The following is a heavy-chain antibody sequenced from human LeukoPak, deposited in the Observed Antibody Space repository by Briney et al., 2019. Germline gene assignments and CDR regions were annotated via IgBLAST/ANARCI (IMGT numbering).Heavy chain of an antibody. Sequence: GGSLRLSCAASGFTVSSNYMSWVRQAPGKGLEWVSYITNSGGTIYYADSVKGRFTISRDNAKNSLYLQMNSLRAEDTAVYFCARVSGYFDYWGQGTLVTVSS. J-gene: IGHJ4*02. V-gene: IGHV3-11*04. CDR2: ITNSGGTI. CDR3: ARVSGYFDY. CDR1: GFTVSSNY.